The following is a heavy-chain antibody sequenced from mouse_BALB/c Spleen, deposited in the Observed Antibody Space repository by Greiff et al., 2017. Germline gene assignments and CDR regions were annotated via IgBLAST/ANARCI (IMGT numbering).Heavy chain of an antibody. CDR1: GDSITSGY. Sequence: EVKVEESGPSLVKPSQTLSLTCSVTGDSITSGYWNWIRKFPGNKLEYMGYISYSGSTYYNPSLKSRISITRDTSKNQYYLQLNSVTTEDTATYYCARYHGNYYAMDYWGQGTSVTVSS. V-gene: IGHV3-8*02. J-gene: IGHJ4*01. CDR3: ARYHGNYYAMDY. D-gene: IGHD2-1*01. CDR2: ISYSGST.